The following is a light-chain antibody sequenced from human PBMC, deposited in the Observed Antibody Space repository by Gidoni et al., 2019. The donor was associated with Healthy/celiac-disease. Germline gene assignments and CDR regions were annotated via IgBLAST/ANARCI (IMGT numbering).Light chain of an antibody. CDR3: QQFNSYLLFT. V-gene: IGKV1-13*02. CDR2: DAS. Sequence: AIQLTQSPSSLSASVGDRVTITCRASQGISSALAWYQQKPGKAPKLLIYDASSLESGVPSRFSCSGSGTDFTLTISSLQPEDFATYYCQQFNSYLLFTFGPGTKVDIK. J-gene: IGKJ3*01. CDR1: QGISSA.